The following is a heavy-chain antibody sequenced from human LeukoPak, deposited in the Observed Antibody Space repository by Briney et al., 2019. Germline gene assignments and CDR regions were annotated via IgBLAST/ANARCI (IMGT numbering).Heavy chain of an antibody. V-gene: IGHV1-2*02. CDR3: ARVRLSRSITMVRDYGMDV. CDR1: GYTFTGYY. CDR2: INPNSGGT. D-gene: IGHD3-10*01. J-gene: IGHJ6*02. Sequence: ASVKVSCKASGYTFTGYYMHWVRQAPGQGLEWVGWINPNSGGTNYAQKFQGRVTMTRDTSISTAYMELSRLRSDDTAVYYCARVRLSRSITMVRDYGMDVWGQGTTVTVSS.